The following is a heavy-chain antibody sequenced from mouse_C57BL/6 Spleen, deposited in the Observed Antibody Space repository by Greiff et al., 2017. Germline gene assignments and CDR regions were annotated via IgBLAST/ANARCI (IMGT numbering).Heavy chain of an antibody. CDR3: ARFYYDYPHYYAMDY. V-gene: IGHV7-3*01. J-gene: IGHJ4*01. CDR2: IRNKANGYTT. Sequence: EVKLMESGGGLVQPGGSLSLSCAASGFTFTDYYMSWVRQPPGKALEWLGFIRNKANGYTTEYSASVKGRFTISRDNSQSILYLQMNALRAEDSATYYCARFYYDYPHYYAMDYWGQGTSVTVSS. D-gene: IGHD2-4*01. CDR1: GFTFTDYY.